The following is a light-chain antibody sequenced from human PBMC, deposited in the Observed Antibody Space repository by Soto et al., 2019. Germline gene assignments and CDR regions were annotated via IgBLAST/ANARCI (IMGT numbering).Light chain of an antibody. V-gene: IGKV1-12*01. CDR1: QDISRW. Sequence: DIQMTQSPSSVSASVGDRVTITCRASQDISRWLAWYQQKPGKAPKLLIYGASSLQSGVPSRFSGSGSGTDFTLTISSLQPEDFATYYCQQANSFPPWTFGQGTKVAI. CDR3: QQANSFPPWT. CDR2: GAS. J-gene: IGKJ1*01.